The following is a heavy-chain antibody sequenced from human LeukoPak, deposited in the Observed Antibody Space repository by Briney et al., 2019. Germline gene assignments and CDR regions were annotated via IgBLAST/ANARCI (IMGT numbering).Heavy chain of an antibody. D-gene: IGHD6-13*01. CDR3: TKGGDYSSSSPDY. J-gene: IGHJ4*02. CDR2: VNGGGGSI. V-gene: IGHV3-23*01. CDR1: GFIFSNYA. Sequence: GGSLRLSCAASGFIFSNYAMNWVRQAPGKGLEWVSGVNGGGGSIYYADSVKGRFTISRDNSKNTLYLQMNSLRAEDTAVYYCTKGGDYSSSSPDYWGQGTLVTVSS.